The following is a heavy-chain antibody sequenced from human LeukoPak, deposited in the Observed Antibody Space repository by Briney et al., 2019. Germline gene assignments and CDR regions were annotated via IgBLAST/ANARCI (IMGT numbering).Heavy chain of an antibody. CDR1: GYTFTSYY. CDR2: INPSGGST. J-gene: IGHJ4*02. Sequence: GASVKVSCKGSGYTFTSYYMHWVRQAPGQGLEWMGIINPSGGSTSYAQKFQGRVTMTRDTSTSTVYMELSSLRSEDTAVYYCARGSPDWVGATSHFDYWGQGTLVTVSS. V-gene: IGHV1-46*01. D-gene: IGHD1-26*01. CDR3: ARGSPDWVGATSHFDY.